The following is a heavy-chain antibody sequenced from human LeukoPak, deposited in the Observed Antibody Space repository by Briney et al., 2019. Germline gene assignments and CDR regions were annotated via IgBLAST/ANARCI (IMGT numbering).Heavy chain of an antibody. Sequence: GASVKVSCKASGYTFTGYYMHWVRQAPGQGLEWMGWINPNSGGTNYAQKFQGRVTMTRDTSISTAYMELSRLRSDDTAVYYCARERGGWEDAFDIWGQGTMVTVSS. V-gene: IGHV1-2*02. CDR2: INPNSGGT. CDR3: ARERGGWEDAFDI. J-gene: IGHJ3*02. D-gene: IGHD1-26*01. CDR1: GYTFTGYY.